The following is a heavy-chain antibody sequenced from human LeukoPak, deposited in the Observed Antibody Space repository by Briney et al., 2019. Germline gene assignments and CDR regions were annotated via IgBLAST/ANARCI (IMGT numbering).Heavy chain of an antibody. V-gene: IGHV4-34*01. CDR3: ARGTGYYGSGSYAYYMDV. J-gene: IGHJ6*03. Sequence: PSETLSLTCAVYGGSFSGYYWSWIRQPPGKGLEWIGEINHSGSTNYNPSLKSRVTISVDTSKNQFCLKLSSVTAADTAVYYCARGTGYYGSGSYAYYMDVWGKGTTVTVSS. D-gene: IGHD3-10*01. CDR1: GGSFSGYY. CDR2: INHSGST.